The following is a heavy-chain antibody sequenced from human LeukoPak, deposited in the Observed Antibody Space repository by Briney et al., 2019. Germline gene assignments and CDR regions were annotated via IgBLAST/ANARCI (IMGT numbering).Heavy chain of an antibody. Sequence: SETLSLTRTVSGGSISSYYWSWLRQPPGKGLEWIGYIYYSGSTNYNPSLKSRVTISVDTSKQQFSLKLSSVTAADPAVYYCARTLYIASAPGGFDYWGQGTLVTVSS. J-gene: IGHJ4*02. CDR2: IYYSGST. CDR3: ARTLYIASAPGGFDY. D-gene: IGHD5/OR15-5a*01. CDR1: GGSISSYY. V-gene: IGHV4-59*01.